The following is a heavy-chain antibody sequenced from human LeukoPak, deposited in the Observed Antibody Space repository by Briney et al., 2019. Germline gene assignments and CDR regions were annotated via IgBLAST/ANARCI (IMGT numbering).Heavy chain of an antibody. CDR1: GFIFSSYA. CDR2: ISGSGGST. CDR3: ARPGSGWYSGHFDY. D-gene: IGHD6-19*01. Sequence: PGGSLRLSCAASGFIFSSYAMTWVRQAPGKGLEWVSVISGSGGSTYYADSVEGRFTLTRDNSKNTLYLQMNSLRAEDTAVYYCARPGSGWYSGHFDYWGQGTLVTVSS. J-gene: IGHJ4*02. V-gene: IGHV3-23*01.